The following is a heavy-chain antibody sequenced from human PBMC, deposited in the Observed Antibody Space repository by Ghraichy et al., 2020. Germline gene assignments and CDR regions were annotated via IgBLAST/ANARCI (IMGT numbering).Heavy chain of an antibody. Sequence: SETLSLTCTVSGYSISSGYYWGWIRQPPGKGLEWIGSIYHSGTTYYNPSLKSRVTISVDSSMHQFSLKLSSVTAADTAVYYCARDPSSGPYWGQGTLVTVSS. CDR1: GYSISSGYY. V-gene: IGHV4-38-2*02. D-gene: IGHD6-19*01. J-gene: IGHJ4*02. CDR3: ARDPSSGPY. CDR2: IYHSGTT.